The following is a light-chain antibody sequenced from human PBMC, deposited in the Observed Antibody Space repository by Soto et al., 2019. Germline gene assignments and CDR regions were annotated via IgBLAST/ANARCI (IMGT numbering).Light chain of an antibody. CDR2: GAS. CDR1: ERVACNY. Sequence: EIVLTQSPGTLSLSPGERVTLFGRASERVACNYLAWYQQKPGQAPRLLIYGASSRATGIPDRFSGSGSGTDFTLTISRLEPEDFAVFYCQQYGGSPWTFGQGTKVDIK. V-gene: IGKV3-20*01. J-gene: IGKJ1*01. CDR3: QQYGGSPWT.